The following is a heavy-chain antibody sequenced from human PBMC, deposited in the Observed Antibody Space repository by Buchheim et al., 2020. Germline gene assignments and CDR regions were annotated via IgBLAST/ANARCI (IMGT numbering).Heavy chain of an antibody. V-gene: IGHV3-30*18. CDR3: AKRGGYCSSTSCFRYPGGVDY. CDR2: ISYDGSNK. D-gene: IGHD2-2*01. Sequence: QVQLVESGGGVVQPGRSLRLSCAASGFTFSSYGMHWVRQAPGKGLEWVAVISYDGSNKYYADSVKGRFTISRDNSKNTLYLQMNSLRAEDTAVYYCAKRGGYCSSTSCFRYPGGVDYWGQGTL. CDR1: GFTFSSYG. J-gene: IGHJ4*02.